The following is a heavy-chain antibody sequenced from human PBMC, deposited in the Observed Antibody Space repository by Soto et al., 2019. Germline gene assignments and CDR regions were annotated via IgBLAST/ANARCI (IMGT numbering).Heavy chain of an antibody. CDR3: AQLRDGNYYYYGMDV. CDR1: GGSVTTYH. J-gene: IGHJ6*02. Sequence: SETLSLTCGVSGGSVTTYHWTWIRQPPGKGLEWIGYIYNSGSTNYSPALKSRVTISLDTSKNQFSLKVNSVTAADTAMYYCAQLRDGNYYYYGMDVRGQGSSVTDS. CDR2: IYNSGST. V-gene: IGHV4-59*02. D-gene: IGHD1-1*01.